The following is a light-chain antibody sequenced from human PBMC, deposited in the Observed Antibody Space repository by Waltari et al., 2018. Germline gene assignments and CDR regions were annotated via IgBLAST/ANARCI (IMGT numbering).Light chain of an antibody. V-gene: IGKV1-33*01. CDR1: HDISNY. J-gene: IGKJ2*01. CDR3: QQYDNLPYT. CDR2: DAS. Sequence: DIQMTQSPSSLSASVGDRVTIPCQASHDISNYLNWYQEKPGKAPKLLIYDASNLETVVPSRFRGSGSGTDFTFTISSLQPEDIATYYCQQYDNLPYTFGQGTKLEIK.